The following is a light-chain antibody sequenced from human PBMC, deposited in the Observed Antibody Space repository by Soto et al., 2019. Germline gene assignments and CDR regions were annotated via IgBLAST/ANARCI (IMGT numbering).Light chain of an antibody. Sequence: QSVLTQPASESGSPGQSITISCTGTSSDVGGYNYVSWYQQHPGKAPKLMIYDVSNRPSGVSNRFSGSKSGNTASLTISGLQAEDEADYYCSSYTSSSIPYVFGTGTKLTVL. J-gene: IGLJ1*01. CDR1: SSDVGGYNY. CDR2: DVS. CDR3: SSYTSSSIPYV. V-gene: IGLV2-14*01.